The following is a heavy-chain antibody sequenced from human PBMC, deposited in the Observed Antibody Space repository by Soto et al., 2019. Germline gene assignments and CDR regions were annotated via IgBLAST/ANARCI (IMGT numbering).Heavy chain of an antibody. V-gene: IGHV1-69*02. D-gene: IGHD7-27*01. J-gene: IGHJ4*02. Sequence: QVQLVQSGAEVRKPGSSVKVSCKASGGTFSSFHITWVRQAPGQGLECMGRIIPILGIANYAQRFQGRVTITADKSTNTAYMELNSLRSDDTAMYYCARGPNSLRDDWGQGTLITVSS. CDR3: ARGPNSLRDD. CDR1: GGTFSSFH. CDR2: IIPILGIA.